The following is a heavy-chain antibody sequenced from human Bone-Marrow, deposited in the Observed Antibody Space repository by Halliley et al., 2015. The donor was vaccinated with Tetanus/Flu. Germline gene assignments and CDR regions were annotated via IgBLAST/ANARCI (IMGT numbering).Heavy chain of an antibody. J-gene: IGHJ4*02. V-gene: IGHV4-31*03. Sequence: TLSLTCTVSGGSFSSGGYYWNWIRQHPGKGLEWIGYISYTGTTFYNPSLKSRITMSVDTSRDQFSLKLTSVTAADTAIYYCARYDLLTGYFDYFDYWGQGTLVTVSS. CDR3: ARYDLLTGYFDYFDY. CDR1: GGSFSSGGYY. CDR2: ISYTGTT. D-gene: IGHD3-9*01.